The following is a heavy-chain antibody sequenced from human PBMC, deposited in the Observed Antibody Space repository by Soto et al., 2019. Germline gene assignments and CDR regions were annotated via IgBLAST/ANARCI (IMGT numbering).Heavy chain of an antibody. V-gene: IGHV3-23*01. D-gene: IGHD2-2*01. CDR2: ISGSGGST. CDR1: GFTFSSYA. J-gene: IGHJ5*02. Sequence: EVQLLESGGGLVQPGGSLRLSCAASGFTFSSYAMSWVRQAPGKGLEWVSAISGSGGSTYYADSVKGRFTISRDNSKNXXYLQMTSLRAEDTAVYYCAKDIVVVPAAVGNWFDPWGQGTLVTVSS. CDR3: AKDIVVVPAAVGNWFDP.